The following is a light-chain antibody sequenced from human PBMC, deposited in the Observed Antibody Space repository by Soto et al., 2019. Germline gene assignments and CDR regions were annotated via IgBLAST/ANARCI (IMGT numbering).Light chain of an antibody. CDR1: QSVSIN. CDR3: QQYNNWPPWT. Sequence: ELVMTQSPATLSVSPGARATLSCRAGQSVSINLAWYQQTPGQAPRLLIYGASTRATGIPVRFSGTASATEFTLTISRLEPEDFAVYYGQQYNNWPPWTFGQGTKVDI. V-gene: IGKV3-15*01. CDR2: GAS. J-gene: IGKJ1*01.